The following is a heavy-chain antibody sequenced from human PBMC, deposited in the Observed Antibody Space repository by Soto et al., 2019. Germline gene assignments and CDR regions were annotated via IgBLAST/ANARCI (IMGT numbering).Heavy chain of an antibody. Sequence: GGSLRLSCAASGFSFGSYAMYWVRQPPGKGLEWVATVSYEGSIAYYSDSVKGRFTISRGNSMHTIYLQMNSLRAEDTAVYYCAGEGRWVMVVAATSVFDIWGQGTMVTVSS. CDR1: GFSFGSYA. J-gene: IGHJ3*02. CDR3: AGEGRWVMVVAATSVFDI. V-gene: IGHV3-30*03. CDR2: VSYEGSIA. D-gene: IGHD2-15*01.